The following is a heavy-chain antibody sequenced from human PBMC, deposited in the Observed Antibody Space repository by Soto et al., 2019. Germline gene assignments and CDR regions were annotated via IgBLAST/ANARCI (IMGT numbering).Heavy chain of an antibody. Sequence: QVQLVESGGGVVQPGRSLRLSCAASGFTFSSYAMHWVRQAPGKGLEWVAVISYDGSNKYYADSVKGRFTISRDNSKNTLYLQMNSLRAEDTAVYYCASSWGLWLIDYWGQGTLVTVSS. J-gene: IGHJ4*02. V-gene: IGHV3-30-3*01. CDR1: GFTFSSYA. CDR3: ASSWGLWLIDY. D-gene: IGHD3-16*01. CDR2: ISYDGSNK.